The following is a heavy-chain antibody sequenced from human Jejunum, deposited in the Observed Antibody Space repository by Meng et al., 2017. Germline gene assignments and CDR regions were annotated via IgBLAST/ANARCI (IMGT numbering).Heavy chain of an antibody. J-gene: IGHJ5*02. V-gene: IGHV4-4*02. CDR3: ARDLLGPAIAASGYFDP. CDR2: IYHTGST. Sequence: QGQLQESGQGLVKPSGTLPLTCAVSGGSISDSNWWSWVRQPPGKELEWIGEIYHTGSTNYNPSLKSRVTMSLDKSKNQFFLDLTSVTAADTAVYYCARDLLGPAIAASGYFDPWGQGTLVTVSS. D-gene: IGHD5-12*01. CDR1: GGSISDSNW.